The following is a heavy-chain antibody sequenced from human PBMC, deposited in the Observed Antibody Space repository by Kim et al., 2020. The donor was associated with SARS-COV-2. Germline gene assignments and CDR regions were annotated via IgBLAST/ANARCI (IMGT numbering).Heavy chain of an antibody. J-gene: IGHJ4*02. CDR3: ARVHSRWELLLGY. CDR1: GYTFTSYD. D-gene: IGHD1-26*01. CDR2: MNPNSGNT. Sequence: ASVKVSCKASGYTFTSYDINWVRQATGQGLEWMGWMNPNSGNTGYAQKFQGRVTMTRNTSISTAYMELSSLRSEDTAVYYCARVHSRWELLLGYWGQGTLVTVSS. V-gene: IGHV1-8*01.